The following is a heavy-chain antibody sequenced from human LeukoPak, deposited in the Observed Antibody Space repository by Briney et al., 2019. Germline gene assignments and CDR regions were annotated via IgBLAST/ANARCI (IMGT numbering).Heavy chain of an antibody. Sequence: PSETLSLTCTVSGGSISSYYWSWIRQPPGKGLEWIGYIYYSGSTNYNPSLRSRVTISIDTSKNQFSLKVNSVTAADTAVYYCARDQPQRYNSGWYVNWFDPWGQGTLVSVSS. J-gene: IGHJ5*02. D-gene: IGHD6-19*01. V-gene: IGHV4-59*01. CDR3: ARDQPQRYNSGWYVNWFDP. CDR2: IYYSGST. CDR1: GGSISSYY.